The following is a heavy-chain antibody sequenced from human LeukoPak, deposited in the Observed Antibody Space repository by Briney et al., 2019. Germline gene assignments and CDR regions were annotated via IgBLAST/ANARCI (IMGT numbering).Heavy chain of an antibody. CDR3: AKDWKKVDYAFDI. V-gene: IGHV3-30*18. D-gene: IGHD5-12*01. J-gene: IGHJ3*02. Sequence: GMHWVRQAPGNGLEWVAVISYDGSNKYYADSVKGRFTISRDNSKNTLYLQMNSLRAEDTAVYYCAKDWKKVDYAFDIWGQGTMVTVSS. CDR2: ISYDGSNK. CDR1: G.